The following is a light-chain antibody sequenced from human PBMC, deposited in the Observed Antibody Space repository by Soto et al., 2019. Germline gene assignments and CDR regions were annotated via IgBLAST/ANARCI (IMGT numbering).Light chain of an antibody. CDR1: RDIRNY. V-gene: IGKV1-27*01. CDR2: GAS. J-gene: IGKJ4*01. CDR3: QKYDTAPLT. Sequence: DIQVTQSPSSLSASLGDRVSITCRASRDIRNYLAWYQQKPGQVPRLLISGASSLHSGVPPRCSGSGSGTDFTLTISSLQPEDIATYVCQKYDTAPLTFGGGNKVDIK.